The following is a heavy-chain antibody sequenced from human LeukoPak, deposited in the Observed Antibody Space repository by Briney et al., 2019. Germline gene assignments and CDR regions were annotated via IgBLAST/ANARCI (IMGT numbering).Heavy chain of an antibody. D-gene: IGHD3-9*01. V-gene: IGHV3-33*01. CDR1: GFTFISYG. CDR2: IWYDGSNK. Sequence: GGSLRLPCAASGFTFISYGMHWVRQAPGKGLEWVAVIWYDGSNKYYADSVKGRFTISRDNSKNTLYLQMNSLRAEDTAVYYCARDSRNDFDWKSWAQGTLVTVSS. CDR3: ARDSRNDFDWKS. J-gene: IGHJ1*01.